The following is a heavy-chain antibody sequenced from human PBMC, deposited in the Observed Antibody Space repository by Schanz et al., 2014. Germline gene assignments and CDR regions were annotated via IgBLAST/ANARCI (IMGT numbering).Heavy chain of an antibody. CDR3: AKVWGSDYFYPFDY. D-gene: IGHD3-22*01. CDR1: GFTFNNYD. Sequence: EVQLVESGGGLVQPGGSLTLSCAASGFTFNNYDMNWVRLVPGKGLECVSGISGGGGSAYYADSVKGRFTISRDNSKNTLYLQMSSLRAEDTAVYYCAKVWGSDYFYPFDYWGQGTLVTVSS. J-gene: IGHJ4*02. V-gene: IGHV3-23*04. CDR2: ISGGGGSA.